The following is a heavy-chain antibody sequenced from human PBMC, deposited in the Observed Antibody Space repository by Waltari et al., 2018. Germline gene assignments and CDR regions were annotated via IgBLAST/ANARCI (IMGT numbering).Heavy chain of an antibody. CDR3: ARGWNSGCHFDS. CDR1: GFPFRSYE. Sequence: VHLVESGGGLVQLGVSLSLSCAASGFPFRSYEMNWVRQAPGKGLEWVSKIDPSGATISHADSVEGRFTISRDNAKNSLFLQMNSLRVEDTAVYYCARGWNSGCHFDSWGQGTLVTVSS. D-gene: IGHD6-19*01. J-gene: IGHJ4*02. V-gene: IGHV3-48*03. CDR2: IDPSGATI.